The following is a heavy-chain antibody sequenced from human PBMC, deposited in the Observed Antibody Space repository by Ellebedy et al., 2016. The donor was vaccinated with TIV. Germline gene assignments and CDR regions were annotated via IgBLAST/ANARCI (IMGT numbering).Heavy chain of an antibody. J-gene: IGHJ3*02. Sequence: GESLKISCAGSGFTFSSYAMVWVRQAPGMGLEWVASVTDDGNLKFYPDSVKGRFTVSRDNSKNTLYLQMSSLTTEDTAVYYCARDLYFGEGDALDIWGQGTMVIVSS. V-gene: IGHV3-30-3*01. CDR3: ARDLYFGEGDALDI. CDR2: VTDDGNLK. D-gene: IGHD3-10*01. CDR1: GFTFSSYA.